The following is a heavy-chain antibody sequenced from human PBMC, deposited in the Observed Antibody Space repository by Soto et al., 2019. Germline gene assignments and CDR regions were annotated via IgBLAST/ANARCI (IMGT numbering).Heavy chain of an antibody. CDR1: GYTFTRSG. CDR2: ISSYNGDT. CDR3: ARSIVVVTALDY. Sequence: ASVKVSCKASGYTFTRSGISWVRQAPGQGPEWMGWISSYNGDTNYAQTFQGRVTITTDTSASTAYMELSSLRSEDTAVYYCARSIVVVTALDYWGQGTLVTVSS. D-gene: IGHD2-21*02. J-gene: IGHJ4*02. V-gene: IGHV1-18*01.